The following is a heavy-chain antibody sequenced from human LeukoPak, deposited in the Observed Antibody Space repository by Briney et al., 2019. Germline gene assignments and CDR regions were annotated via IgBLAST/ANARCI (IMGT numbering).Heavy chain of an antibody. V-gene: IGHV4-39*01. CDR3: ARQGEHSGTYYYMDV. J-gene: IGHJ6*03. D-gene: IGHD1-26*01. CDR1: GASFSSSPYY. Sequence: SETLSLTCSVSGASFSSSPYYWGWIRQPPGKGLVWIGSFYYGGTTYYNPSLKSRITMSVDTSESQFSLTLSSVSPAHTAVYYCARQGEHSGTYYYMDVWGKGTTVTVSS. CDR2: FYYGGTT.